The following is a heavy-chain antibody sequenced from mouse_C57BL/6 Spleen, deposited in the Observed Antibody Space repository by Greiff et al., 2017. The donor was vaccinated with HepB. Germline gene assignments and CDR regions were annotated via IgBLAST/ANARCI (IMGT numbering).Heavy chain of an antibody. V-gene: IGHV5-9*01. CDR1: GFTFSSYT. CDR3: ARPYDYDGAWFAY. D-gene: IGHD2-4*01. Sequence: EVKLMESGGGLVKPGGSLKLSCAASGFTFSSYTMSWVRQTPEKRLEWVATISGGGGNTYYPDSVKGRFTISRDNAKNTLYLQMSSLRSEDTALYYCARPYDYDGAWFAYWGQGTLVTVSA. CDR2: ISGGGGNT. J-gene: IGHJ3*01.